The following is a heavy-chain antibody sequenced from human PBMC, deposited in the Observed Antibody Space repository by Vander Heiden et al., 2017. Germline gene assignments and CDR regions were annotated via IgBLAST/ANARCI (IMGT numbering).Heavy chain of an antibody. J-gene: IGHJ4*02. CDR2: IKKKSDGGTT. V-gene: IGHV3-15*01. CDR3: STGYSVAVAATSRT. Sequence: EVQLVESGGGFVKPGGSLRLSCAVSGFTFTNAWLSWFRQAPGKGLEWVGRIKKKSDGGTTDYAAVVKGRFTISRDDSKNMLYLQMDGLKTEDTAVYYCSTGYSVAVAATSRTWGPGTLVTVSS. CDR1: GFTFTNAW. D-gene: IGHD2-15*01.